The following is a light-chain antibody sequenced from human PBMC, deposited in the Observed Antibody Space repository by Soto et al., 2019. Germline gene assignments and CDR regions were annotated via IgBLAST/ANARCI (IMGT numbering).Light chain of an antibody. J-gene: IGKJ4*01. V-gene: IGKV3-15*01. CDR3: QQYNNWTPLT. CDR1: QSVSSD. Sequence: EIVMTQSPATLSVSPGERATLSCRASQSVSSDFAWYQQKPGQAPRLLIYGASSRATGIPARFSGSGSGTEFTLTISSLQSEDFAVYYCQQYNNWTPLTFGGGTKVDI. CDR2: GAS.